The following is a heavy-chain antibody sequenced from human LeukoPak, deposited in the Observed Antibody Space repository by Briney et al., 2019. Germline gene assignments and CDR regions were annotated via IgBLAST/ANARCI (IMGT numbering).Heavy chain of an antibody. CDR3: ARGRDSSGYYVDFDY. CDR2: VYYSGST. CDR1: GGSISSSTYY. V-gene: IGHV4-39*07. D-gene: IGHD3-22*01. J-gene: IGHJ4*02. Sequence: TSETLSLTCTVSGGSISSSTYYWGWIRQPPGKGLEWIGSVYYSGSTYHNPSLKSRVTISVDTSKNQFSLKLSSVTAADTAVYYCARGRDSSGYYVDFDYWGQGTLVTVSS.